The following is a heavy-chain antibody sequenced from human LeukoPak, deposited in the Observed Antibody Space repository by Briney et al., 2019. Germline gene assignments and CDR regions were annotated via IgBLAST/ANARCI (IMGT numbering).Heavy chain of an antibody. J-gene: IGHJ4*02. Sequence: GGSLRLSCAASGFIFSSYSLNWVRQAPGKGLEWVSYISGSSSSIHYADSVKGRFTISGDNAKNSMFLQMNSLRAEDTAVYYCASLLVAGVASVDYWGQGTPVTVSS. CDR2: ISGSSSSI. CDR3: ASLLVAGVASVDY. V-gene: IGHV3-48*04. CDR1: GFIFSSYS. D-gene: IGHD6-19*01.